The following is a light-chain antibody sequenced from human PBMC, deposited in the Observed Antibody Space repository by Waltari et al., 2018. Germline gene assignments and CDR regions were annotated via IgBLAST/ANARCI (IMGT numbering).Light chain of an antibody. Sequence: DIQMTQSPYSVSASVGDRVTITCRARQGISNWVALYQQKPGKAPKLLIYASSSLQSGVPARFIGSGSGTDFTLTISSRQPEDFATDYCQQANSFPITFGQGTRLEIK. V-gene: IGKV1D-12*01. CDR1: QGISNW. CDR2: ASS. J-gene: IGKJ5*01. CDR3: QQANSFPIT.